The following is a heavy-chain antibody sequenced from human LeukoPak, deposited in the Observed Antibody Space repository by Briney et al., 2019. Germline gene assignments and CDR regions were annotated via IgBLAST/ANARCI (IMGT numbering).Heavy chain of an antibody. V-gene: IGHV1-2*02. Sequence: ASVKVSCKASGYTFTGYYMHWVRQAPGQGLEWMGWINPNSGGTNYAQKLQGRVTMTTDTSTSTAYMELRSLRSDDTAVYYCARAPTPDDYGDTWNWFDPWGQGTLVTVSS. CDR1: GYTFTGYY. J-gene: IGHJ5*02. CDR3: ARAPTPDDYGDTWNWFDP. D-gene: IGHD4-17*01. CDR2: INPNSGGT.